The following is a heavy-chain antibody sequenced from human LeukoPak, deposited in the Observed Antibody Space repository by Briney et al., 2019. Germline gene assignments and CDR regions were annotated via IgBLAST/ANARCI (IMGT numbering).Heavy chain of an antibody. CDR3: ARGYDFWSGPLNWFDP. D-gene: IGHD3-3*01. Sequence: PSETLSLTCTVSGGSISSYYWSWIRQPAGKGLEWIGRIYTSGSTNYNPSLKSRVTMSVDTSKNQFSLKLSSVTAADTAVYYCARGYDFWSGPLNWFDPWGQGTLVTVSS. CDR2: IYTSGST. V-gene: IGHV4-4*07. CDR1: GGSISSYY. J-gene: IGHJ5*02.